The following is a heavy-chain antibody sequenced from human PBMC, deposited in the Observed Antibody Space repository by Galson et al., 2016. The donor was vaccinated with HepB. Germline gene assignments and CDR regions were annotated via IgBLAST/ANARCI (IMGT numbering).Heavy chain of an antibody. J-gene: IGHJ5*02. Sequence: SCKASGGTLGSYTFTWVRQTPGQGPEWLGGIIPLYPTTHYAQKFQDGVIITADESTTTVYMELKNLRFDDTAVYYCVRPYDDRGFPDWFAPWGQGTLITVSP. CDR2: IIPLYPTT. CDR1: GGTLGSYT. V-gene: IGHV1-69*01. D-gene: IGHD3-22*01. CDR3: VRPYDDRGFPDWFAP.